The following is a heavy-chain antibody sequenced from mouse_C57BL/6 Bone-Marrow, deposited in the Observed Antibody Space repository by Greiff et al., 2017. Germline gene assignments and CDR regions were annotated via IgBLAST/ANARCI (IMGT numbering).Heavy chain of an antibody. V-gene: IGHV1-82*01. D-gene: IGHD1-1*01. J-gene: IGHJ1*03. Sequence: QVQLQQSGPELVKPGASVKISCKASGYAFSSSWMNWVKQRPGKGLEWIGRIYPGDGDTNYNGKFKGKATLTADKSSSTAYMQLSSLTSEDSAVYFCARCYYYGMDGYFDVWGTGTTVTVSS. CDR1: GYAFSSSW. CDR2: IYPGDGDT. CDR3: ARCYYYGMDGYFDV.